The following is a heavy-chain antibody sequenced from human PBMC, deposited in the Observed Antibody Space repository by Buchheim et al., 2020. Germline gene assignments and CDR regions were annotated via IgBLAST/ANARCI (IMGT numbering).Heavy chain of an antibody. CDR3: ARLRFRGGYPNYYFDY. V-gene: IGHV4-31*03. D-gene: IGHD3-22*01. CDR1: GGSISSGGYY. Sequence: QVQLQESGPGLVKPSQTLSLTCTVSGGSISSGGYYWSWNRQHPGKGLEWIGYIYYSGSTYYNPSLKSRVTISVDTSKTQFSLKLSSVTAADTAVYYCARLRFRGGYPNYYFDYWGQGTL. CDR2: IYYSGST. J-gene: IGHJ4*02.